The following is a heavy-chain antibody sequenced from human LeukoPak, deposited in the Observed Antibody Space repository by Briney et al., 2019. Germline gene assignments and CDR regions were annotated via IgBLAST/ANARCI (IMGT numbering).Heavy chain of an antibody. CDR2: INPNSGGT. D-gene: IGHD3-10*01. CDR1: GYTLTGYY. CDR3: ARDTGSYYNVDY. V-gene: IGHV1-2*02. Sequence: ASVKVSCKASGYTLTGYYMHWVRQAPGQGLEWMGWINPNSGGTNYAQKFQGRVTMTRDTSISTAYMELSRLRSDDTAVYYCARDTGSYYNVDYWGQGTLVTVSS. J-gene: IGHJ4*02.